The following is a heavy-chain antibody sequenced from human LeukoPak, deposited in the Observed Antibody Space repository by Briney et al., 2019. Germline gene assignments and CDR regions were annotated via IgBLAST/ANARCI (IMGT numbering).Heavy chain of an antibody. CDR1: GFTFSSYG. J-gene: IGHJ4*02. D-gene: IGHD5-18*01. V-gene: IGHV3-30*03. CDR3: ARDGASRYSYGLYYFDY. Sequence: GGSLRLSCAASGFTFSSYGMHWVRQAPGKGLEWVAVISYDGSNKYYADSVKGRFTISRDNSKNTLYLQMNSLRAEDTAVYYCARDGASRYSYGLYYFDYWGQGTLVTVSS. CDR2: ISYDGSNK.